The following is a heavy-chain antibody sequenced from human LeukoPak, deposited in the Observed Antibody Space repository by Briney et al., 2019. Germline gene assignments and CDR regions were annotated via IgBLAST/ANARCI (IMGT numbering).Heavy chain of an antibody. J-gene: IGHJ5*01. D-gene: IGHD1-26*01. CDR3: AKAADETLLNGLFDS. CDR1: GYIFTNYY. V-gene: IGHV1-46*01. Sequence: ASVKVSCKASGYIFTNYYIHWVRQAPGQGLEWMGLINTDGGVTSYAEKFQGRVTVTSDTSTSTVYMELSSLRSVDTAVYYCAKAADETLLNGLFDSWGQGTLVTVSS. CDR2: INTDGGVT.